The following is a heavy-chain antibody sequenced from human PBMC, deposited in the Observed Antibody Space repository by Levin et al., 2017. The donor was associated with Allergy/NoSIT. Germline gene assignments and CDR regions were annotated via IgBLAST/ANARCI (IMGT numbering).Heavy chain of an antibody. Sequence: RPGGSLRLSCAASGFTFSTYGVHWVRQPPGKGLEWVAGISYDGSNKYYADSVKGRFSISRDNSKNTLYLQMTSLGADDTAVFYCAREPRGASSWPNFDHWGQGALVTVSS. D-gene: IGHD6-13*01. CDR2: ISYDGSNK. J-gene: IGHJ4*02. CDR1: GFTFSTYG. V-gene: IGHV3-33*01. CDR3: AREPRGASSWPNFDH.